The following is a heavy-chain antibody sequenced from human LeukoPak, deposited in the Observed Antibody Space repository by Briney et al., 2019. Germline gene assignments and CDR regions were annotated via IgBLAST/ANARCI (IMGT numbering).Heavy chain of an antibody. Sequence: GGSLRLSCAASGFTFDDYAMHRVRQAPGKGLEWVSAISGSGGSTYYADSVKGRFTISRDNSKNTLYLQMNSLRAEDTAVYYCAKDFLLGIVWPYYMDVWGKGTTVTVSS. D-gene: IGHD2-21*01. V-gene: IGHV3-23*01. CDR1: GFTFDDYA. CDR2: ISGSGGST. J-gene: IGHJ6*03. CDR3: AKDFLLGIVWPYYMDV.